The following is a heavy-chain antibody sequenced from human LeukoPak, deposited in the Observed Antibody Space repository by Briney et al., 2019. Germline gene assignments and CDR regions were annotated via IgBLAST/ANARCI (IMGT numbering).Heavy chain of an antibody. D-gene: IGHD3-22*01. V-gene: IGHV1-69*13. CDR3: ARDRPEYYYDSSGYYYTDQLDY. J-gene: IGHJ4*02. CDR2: IIPIFGTA. CDR1: GGTFSSYA. Sequence: SVKVSCKASGGTFSSYAISWVRQAPGQGLEWMGGIIPIFGTANYAQKFQGRVTITADESTSTAYMELRSLRSDDTAVYYCARDRPEYYYDSSGYYYTDQLDYWGQGTLVTVSS.